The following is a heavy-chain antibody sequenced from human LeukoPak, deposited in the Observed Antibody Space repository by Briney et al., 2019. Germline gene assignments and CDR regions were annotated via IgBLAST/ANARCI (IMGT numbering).Heavy chain of an antibody. Sequence: GGALTLSCAASGCTFSSYAMSWVRQAPGKGLEWVSAISGSGGSTYYADSVKGRFTISRDNSKNTLYLQMNSLRAEDTAVYYCAKDYEVVPAANDYWGQGTLVTVSS. V-gene: IGHV3-23*01. CDR3: AKDYEVVPAANDY. J-gene: IGHJ4*02. CDR2: ISGSGGST. CDR1: GCTFSSYA. D-gene: IGHD2-2*01.